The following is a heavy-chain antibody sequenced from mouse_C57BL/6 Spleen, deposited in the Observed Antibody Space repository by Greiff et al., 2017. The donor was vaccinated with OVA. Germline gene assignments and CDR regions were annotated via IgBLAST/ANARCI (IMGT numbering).Heavy chain of an antibody. Sequence: QVQLQQSGPELVKPGASVKISCKASGYAFSSSWMNWVKQRPGKGLEWIGRIYPGDGDTNYNGKFKGKATLTADKSSSTAYMQLSSLTSEDSAVYFCASVVATGMDYWGQGTSVTVSS. D-gene: IGHD1-1*01. CDR1: GYAFSSSW. CDR3: ASVVATGMDY. J-gene: IGHJ4*01. CDR2: IYPGDGDT. V-gene: IGHV1-82*01.